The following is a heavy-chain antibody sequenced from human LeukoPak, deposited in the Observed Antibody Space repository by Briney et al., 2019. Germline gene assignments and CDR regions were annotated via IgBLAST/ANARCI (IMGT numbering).Heavy chain of an antibody. D-gene: IGHD3-22*01. CDR3: ANRDSSGHYRTDYYMDV. CDR1: GYTFTGYY. J-gene: IGHJ6*03. CDR2: INPNSGGT. V-gene: IGHV1-2*02. Sequence: ASVKVSCKASGYTFTGYYMHWVRQAPGQGLEWMGWINPNSGGTNYAQKFQGRVTMTRDTSISTAYMELSRLRSDDTAVYYCANRDSSGHYRTDYYMDVWGKGTTVTVSS.